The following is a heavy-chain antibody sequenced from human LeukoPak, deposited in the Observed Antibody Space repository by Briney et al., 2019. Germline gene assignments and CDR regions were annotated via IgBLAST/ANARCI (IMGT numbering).Heavy chain of an antibody. CDR1: GFTFSSHS. D-gene: IGHD7-27*01. Sequence: GGSLRLSCAASGFTFSSHSMNWVRQAPGKGLEWVSSISGNNNYIYYADSVKGRFTISRDNAKNSLYLQMNSLRAEDTAVYYCAIDPNWGTHSWGQGVLVTVSS. CDR3: AIDPNWGTHS. V-gene: IGHV3-21*01. CDR2: ISGNNNYI. J-gene: IGHJ4*02.